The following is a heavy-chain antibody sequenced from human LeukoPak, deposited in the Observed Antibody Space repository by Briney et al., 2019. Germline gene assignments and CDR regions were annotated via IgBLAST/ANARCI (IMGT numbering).Heavy chain of an antibody. V-gene: IGHV3-48*03. Sequence: PGGSLRLSCAASGFTFSSYEMNWVRQAPGKGLEWVSYISSSGSTIYYADSVKGRFTISRDNAKNSLYLQMNSLRAEDTAVYYCARAGSSPTNDAFDIWGQGTMVTVSS. D-gene: IGHD6-13*01. CDR3: ARAGSSPTNDAFDI. CDR2: ISSSGSTI. J-gene: IGHJ3*02. CDR1: GFTFSSYE.